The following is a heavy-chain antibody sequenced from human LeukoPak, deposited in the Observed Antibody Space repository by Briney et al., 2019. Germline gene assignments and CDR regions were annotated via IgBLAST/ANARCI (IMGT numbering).Heavy chain of an antibody. D-gene: IGHD5-12*01. V-gene: IGHV1-18*01. J-gene: IGHJ5*02. Sequence: ASVKVSCKPSGYTFTSYGISWVRQAPGQGLEWVGWISAYNGNTNYAQKLQGRVTMTTDTSTSTAYMELRSLRSDDTAVYYCARGRKGYSGYDGGNWFDPWGQGTLVTVSS. CDR3: ARGRKGYSGYDGGNWFDP. CDR1: GYTFTSYG. CDR2: ISAYNGNT.